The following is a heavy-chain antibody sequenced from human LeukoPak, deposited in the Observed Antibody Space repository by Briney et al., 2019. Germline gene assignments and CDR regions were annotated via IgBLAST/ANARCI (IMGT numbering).Heavy chain of an antibody. CDR1: GGTFSSYA. V-gene: IGHV1-69*05. CDR3: ATQDNWNYEYYLDY. CDR2: IIPIFGTA. J-gene: IGHJ4*02. D-gene: IGHD1-7*01. Sequence: SVKVSCKASGGTFSSYAISWVRQAPGQGLEWMGGIIPIFGTAHYAHKFQGRVTITTDESTSTAYMELSSLRSEDTAVYYCATQDNWNYEYYLDYWGQGTLVTVSS.